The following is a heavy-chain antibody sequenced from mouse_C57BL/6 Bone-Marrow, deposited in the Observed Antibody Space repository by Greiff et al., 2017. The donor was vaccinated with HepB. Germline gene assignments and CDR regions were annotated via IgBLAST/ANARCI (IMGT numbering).Heavy chain of an antibody. V-gene: IGHV3-6*01. CDR2: ISYDGSN. CDR1: GYSITSGYY. D-gene: IGHD1-1*01. CDR3: ARGGAITTVVAHWYFDV. Sequence: EVQLVESGPGLVKPSQSLSLTCSVTGYSITSGYYWNWIRQFPGNKLEWMGYISYDGSNNYNPSLKNRISITRDTSKNQFFLKLNSVTTEDTATYYCARGGAITTVVAHWYFDVWGTGTTVTVSS. J-gene: IGHJ1*03.